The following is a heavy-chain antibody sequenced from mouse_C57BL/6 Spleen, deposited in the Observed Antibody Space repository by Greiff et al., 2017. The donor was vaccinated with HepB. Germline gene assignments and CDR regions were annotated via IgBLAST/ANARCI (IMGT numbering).Heavy chain of an antibody. CDR1: GFTFSDYG. Sequence: EVKLMESGGGLVKPGGSLKLSCAASGFTFSDYGMHWVRQAPEKGLEWVAYISSGSSTIYYADTVKGRFTISRDNAKNTLFLQMTSLRSEDTAMYYCARSIPLWGNMDYWGQGTSVTVSS. J-gene: IGHJ4*01. CDR3: ARSIPLWGNMDY. D-gene: IGHD1-1*02. CDR2: ISSGSSTI. V-gene: IGHV5-17*01.